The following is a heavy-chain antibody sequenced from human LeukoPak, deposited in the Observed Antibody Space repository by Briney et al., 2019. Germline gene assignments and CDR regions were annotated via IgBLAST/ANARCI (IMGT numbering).Heavy chain of an antibody. D-gene: IGHD1-26*01. V-gene: IGHV3-33*01. J-gene: IGHJ4*02. Sequence: GTSLRLSCTASGFNFGIYGMHWVRQAPGKGLEWVAVMWDDGTNEYYVESVKGRFTISRDNGKRTLYLQMNSLRVEDTAVYYCARVGGSYYHLDYWGQGTLVTVSS. CDR2: MWDDGTNE. CDR1: GFNFGIYG. CDR3: ARVGGSYYHLDY.